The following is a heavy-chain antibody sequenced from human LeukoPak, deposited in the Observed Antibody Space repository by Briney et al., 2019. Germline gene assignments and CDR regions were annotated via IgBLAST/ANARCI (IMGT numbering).Heavy chain of an antibody. V-gene: IGHV1-58*02. CDR1: GFTFTSSA. CDR3: AADPPGSYYDSSELIL. CDR2: IVVGSGNT. J-gene: IGHJ4*02. Sequence: ASVKVSCKASGFTFTSSAMQWVRQARGQRLEWIGWIVVGSGNTNYAQKFQERVTITRDMSTSTAYMELSSLRSEDTAVYYCAADPPGSYYDSSELILWGQGTLVTVSS. D-gene: IGHD3-22*01.